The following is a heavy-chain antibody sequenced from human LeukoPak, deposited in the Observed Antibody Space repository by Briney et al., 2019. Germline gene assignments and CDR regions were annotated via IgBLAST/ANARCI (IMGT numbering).Heavy chain of an antibody. CDR1: GFTFSSYA. D-gene: IGHD6-19*01. V-gene: IGHV3-23*01. CDR3: AGYNFFIAVAADDAFDI. CDR2: ISGSGGST. J-gene: IGHJ3*02. Sequence: PGGSLRLSCAASGFTFSSYAMSWVRQAPGKGLEWVSAISGSGGSTYYADSVKGRFTISKDNSKNTLYLQMNSLRAEDTAVYYCAGYNFFIAVAADDAFDIWGQGTMVTVSS.